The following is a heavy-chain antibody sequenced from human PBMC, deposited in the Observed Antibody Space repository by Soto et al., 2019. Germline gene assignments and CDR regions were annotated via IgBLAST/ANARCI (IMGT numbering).Heavy chain of an antibody. D-gene: IGHD1-7*01. Sequence: GSLRPSCTASGFTFSNYWMSWVRQAPGEGLEWVANMNQDGSERYYVDSVKGRFTISRDNAKNSLYLQINSLRAEDTAIYYCTRDRSGTMLFWGQGTLVTVSS. J-gene: IGHJ4*02. CDR1: GFTFSNYW. CDR3: TRDRSGTMLF. CDR2: MNQDGSER. V-gene: IGHV3-7*01.